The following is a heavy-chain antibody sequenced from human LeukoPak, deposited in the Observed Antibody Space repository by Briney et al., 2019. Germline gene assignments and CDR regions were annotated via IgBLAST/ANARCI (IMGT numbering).Heavy chain of an antibody. CDR1: SESFIGYF. Sequence: SVTLSLTCAVYSESFIGYFWSWIRQPPGKGLEWIGEINHSENTNYNPSLKSRVTISVDTSKNQFSLKLSSVTAADTAVYYCARGTGSGSNFDYWGQGTLVTVSS. CDR2: INHSENT. J-gene: IGHJ4*02. CDR3: ARGTGSGSNFDY. D-gene: IGHD3-10*01. V-gene: IGHV4-34*01.